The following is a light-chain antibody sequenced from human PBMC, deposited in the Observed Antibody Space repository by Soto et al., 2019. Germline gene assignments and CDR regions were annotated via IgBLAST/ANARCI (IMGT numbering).Light chain of an antibody. CDR2: GAS. V-gene: IGKV3-20*01. CDR1: QSVSSSY. J-gene: IGKJ2*02. Sequence: EIVLTQSPGTVSLSPGERATLSCRASQSVSSSYLAWYQQRPGQAPRLLIYGASSRATGIPDRFSGSGSGTDFTLTISRLVPEDFAVYYCQQYGSSPCTFGQGTKLEI. CDR3: QQYGSSPCT.